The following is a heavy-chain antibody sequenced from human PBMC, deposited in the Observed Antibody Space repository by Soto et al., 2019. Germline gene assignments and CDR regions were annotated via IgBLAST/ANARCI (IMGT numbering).Heavy chain of an antibody. CDR3: ATWEERYFQD. CDR2: ISHDGSHK. CDR1: GFTLNSFT. D-gene: IGHD1-26*01. V-gene: IGHV3-30-3*01. J-gene: IGHJ1*01. Sequence: QVQLVESGGGVVQPGRSLRLSCAASGFTLNSFTMHWVRQAPGKGLEWVAVISHDGSHKYSADSVKGRFTISRDDSKNTLYLQMSSLRVEDTAMYYCATWEERYFQDWGQGTLVTVSS.